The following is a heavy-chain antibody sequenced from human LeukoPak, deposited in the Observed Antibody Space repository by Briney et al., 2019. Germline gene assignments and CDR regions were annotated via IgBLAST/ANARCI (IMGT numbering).Heavy chain of an antibody. CDR3: ARGRVRSHRTAPEY. CDR2: ISDDGRNK. CDR1: GFTFSDYA. J-gene: IGHJ4*02. V-gene: IGHV3-30*03. D-gene: IGHD1-1*01. Sequence: GGSLRLSCTASGFTFSDYAMHWVRQAPGKGLEWVAVISDDGRNKYYADSVKGRFTISRDNSKNTLSLQMNSLRDEDTAIYYCARGRVRSHRTAPEYWGQETLVTVSS.